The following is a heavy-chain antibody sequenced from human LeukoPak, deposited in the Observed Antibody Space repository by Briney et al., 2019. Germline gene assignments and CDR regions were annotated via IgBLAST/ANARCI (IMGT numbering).Heavy chain of an antibody. D-gene: IGHD4/OR15-4a*01. V-gene: IGHV3-53*01. CDR2: IYSDNT. Sequence: GGSLRLSCAASGFTFGSNSMSWVRQAPGKGLEWVSFIYSDNTHYSDSVKGRFTISRDNSKNNLYLQMNSLRAEDTAVYYCARRAGAYSHPYDYWGEGTLVTVSS. J-gene: IGHJ4*02. CDR1: GFTFGSNS. CDR3: ARRAGAYSHPYDY.